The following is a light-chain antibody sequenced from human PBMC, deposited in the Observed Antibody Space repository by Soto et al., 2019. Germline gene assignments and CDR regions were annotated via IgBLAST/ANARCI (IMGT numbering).Light chain of an antibody. J-gene: IGKJ4*01. CDR2: DAS. V-gene: IGKV3-11*01. Sequence: EIVLTQSPATQSLSPGERATLSCRASQSVSSYLAWYQQKPGQAPRLLIYDASNRATGIPARFSGSGSGTDFTLTISSLEPEDFAVYYCHQRSSWLRGTFGGGTKVEIK. CDR3: HQRSSWLRGT. CDR1: QSVSSY.